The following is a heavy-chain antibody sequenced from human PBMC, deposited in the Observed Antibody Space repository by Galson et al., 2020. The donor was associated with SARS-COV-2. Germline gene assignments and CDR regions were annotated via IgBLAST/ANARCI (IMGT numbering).Heavy chain of an antibody. Sequence: GESLTISCAASGFTFSNAWMSWVRQAPGKGLEWVGRIKSKTDGGTTDYAAPVKGRFTISRDDSKNTLYLQMNSLKTEDTAVYYCTTDQNISSRDSVVVPAAYYYYYYGMDVWGQGTTVTVSS. J-gene: IGHJ6*02. CDR1: GFTFSNAW. D-gene: IGHD2-2*01. CDR2: IKSKTDGGTT. V-gene: IGHV3-15*01. CDR3: TTDQNISSRDSVVVPAAYYYYYYGMDV.